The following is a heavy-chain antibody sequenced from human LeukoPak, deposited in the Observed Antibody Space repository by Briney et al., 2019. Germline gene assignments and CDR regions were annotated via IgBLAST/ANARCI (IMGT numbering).Heavy chain of an antibody. V-gene: IGHV1-18*01. CDR1: GYTFTSYG. J-gene: IGHJ4*02. CDR3: ARGEHIVVVTATQSGTTFDY. D-gene: IGHD2-21*02. Sequence: ASVRVSCKASGYTFTSYGISLVRQAPGQGLEWMGWISAYNGNTNYAQKLQGRVTMTTDTSTSTAYMELRSLRSDDTAVYYCARGEHIVVVTATQSGTTFDYWGQGTLVTVSS. CDR2: ISAYNGNT.